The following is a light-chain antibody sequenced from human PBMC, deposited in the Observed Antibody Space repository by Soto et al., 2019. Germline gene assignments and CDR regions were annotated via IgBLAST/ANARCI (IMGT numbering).Light chain of an antibody. CDR2: GAS. J-gene: IGKJ3*01. CDR3: QQYGSSPST. Sequence: EIVLTQSPDTLSLSPGERATLSCRASQSIYRNFLAWYQQKPGQAPRLLIYGASSRATSIPDRFSGSGSGTDFTLIISRLEPEDFAVYFCQQYGSSPSTFGPGTKVNI. CDR1: QSIYRNF. V-gene: IGKV3-20*01.